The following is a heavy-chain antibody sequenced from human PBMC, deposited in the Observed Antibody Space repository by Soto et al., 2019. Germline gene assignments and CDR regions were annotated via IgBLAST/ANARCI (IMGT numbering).Heavy chain of an antibody. CDR2: INPNSGGT. J-gene: IGHJ4*02. D-gene: IGHD6-25*01. V-gene: IGHV1-2*02. CDR1: GYTFTGYY. CDR3: AGPASRRGDYFDY. Sequence: QVQLVQSGAEVKKPGASLKVSCKASGYTFTGYYMHWVRQAPGQGLEWMGWINPNSGGTNYAQKFEGRVTITRDTSIRTAYMEMSRLRSGDTAVDYCAGPASRRGDYFDYWGQGTLVTVSS.